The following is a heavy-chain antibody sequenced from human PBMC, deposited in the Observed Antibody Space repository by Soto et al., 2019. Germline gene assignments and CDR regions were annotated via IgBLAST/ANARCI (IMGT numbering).Heavy chain of an antibody. V-gene: IGHV1-18*01. J-gene: IGHJ4*01. Sequence: GASVKVSCKASGYNLTSYGLSWVRQAPGQGLEWMGWISPYNGYTKYAHKFLGRVTMTTGTSTSTVYMELRSLRFDDTAVYYCARVGGYDAYFAYRGHGTLVLVSS. CDR2: ISPYNGYT. CDR3: ARVGGYDAYFAY. D-gene: IGHD5-12*01. CDR1: GYNLTSYG.